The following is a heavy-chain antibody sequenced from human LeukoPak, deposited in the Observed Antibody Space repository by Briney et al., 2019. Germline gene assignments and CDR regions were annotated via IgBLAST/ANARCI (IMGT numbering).Heavy chain of an antibody. CDR3: AKDRYFQH. J-gene: IGHJ1*01. CDR1: GFSFSSYD. Sequence: GGSLRLSCAASGFSFSSYDMHWVRQAPGEGLEWVSAFHTDGGAYYLDSVKGRFTISRDNSKNTLYLQMNSLRAEDTAVYYCAKDRYFQHWGQGTLVTVSS. CDR2: FHTDGGA. V-gene: IGHV3-13*01.